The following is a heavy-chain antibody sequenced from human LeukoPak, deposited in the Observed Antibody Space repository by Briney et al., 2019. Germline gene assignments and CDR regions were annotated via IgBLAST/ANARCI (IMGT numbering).Heavy chain of an antibody. V-gene: IGHV3-23*01. CDR1: GFTFSSYA. D-gene: IGHD2-2*01. Sequence: GGSLRLSCAASGFTFSSYAMSWVRQAPGKGLEWVSAISGSGGSTYYADSVKGRFTISRDNSKNTLYLQMNSLRAEDTAVYYCAKEPGYCSSTSCPRGMDVWGQGTTVTVSS. CDR3: AKEPGYCSSTSCPRGMDV. CDR2: ISGSGGST. J-gene: IGHJ6*02.